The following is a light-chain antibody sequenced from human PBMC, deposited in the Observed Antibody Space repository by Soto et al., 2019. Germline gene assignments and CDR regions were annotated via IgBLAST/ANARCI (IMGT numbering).Light chain of an antibody. V-gene: IGKV3-20*01. J-gene: IGKJ4*01. CDR2: GAS. CDR1: QSITGNS. Sequence: DIVLTQSPGTLSLSPGERATVSCRASQSITGNSLAWYQQTPGQSPRLLIYGASSRATGIPDRFSGSGSGTDFTLTISRLEPEDFAVYYCQQYYRLPLTFGEGTKVEIK. CDR3: QQYYRLPLT.